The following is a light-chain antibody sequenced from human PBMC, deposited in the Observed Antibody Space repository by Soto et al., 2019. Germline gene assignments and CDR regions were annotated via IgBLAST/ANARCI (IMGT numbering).Light chain of an antibody. CDR3: QQLNSYPSIT. CDR1: QTITNY. J-gene: IGKJ5*01. Sequence: DIQMTQSPSSLSASVGDRVTITFRASQTITNYLNWYQQQSGKAPKLLIYATDTLQSGVPSRFSGSGSGTDFTLTISSLQPEDFATYYCQQLNSYPSITFGQGTRLEIK. V-gene: IGKV1-39*01. CDR2: ATD.